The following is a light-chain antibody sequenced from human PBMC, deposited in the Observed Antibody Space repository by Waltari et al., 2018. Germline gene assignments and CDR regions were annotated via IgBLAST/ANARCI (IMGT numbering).Light chain of an antibody. CDR2: AAS. J-gene: IGKJ2*01. Sequence: DNQMTQSLSYVSASVGDSVTITCRASQDISNWLAWYQQRPGEAPKLLIYAASILQSGVPSRFSGSGSGSDFTLTITSLQPDDFGSYHCQQVNSNPFTFGQGTKLEI. CDR1: QDISNW. V-gene: IGKV1D-12*01. CDR3: QQVNSNPFT.